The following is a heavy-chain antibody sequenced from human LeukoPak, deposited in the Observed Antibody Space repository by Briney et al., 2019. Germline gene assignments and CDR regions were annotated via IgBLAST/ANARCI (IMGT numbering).Heavy chain of an antibody. J-gene: IGHJ4*02. CDR2: ISSSSYI. Sequence: PGGSLRLSCAASGFTFSSYSMNWVRPAPGQGLEWVSSISSSSYIYYADSVKGRFTISRDNAKNSLYLQMNSLRAEDTAVYYCARVSAVAGDYWGQGTLVTVSS. D-gene: IGHD6-19*01. V-gene: IGHV3-21*01. CDR3: ARVSAVAGDY. CDR1: GFTFSSYS.